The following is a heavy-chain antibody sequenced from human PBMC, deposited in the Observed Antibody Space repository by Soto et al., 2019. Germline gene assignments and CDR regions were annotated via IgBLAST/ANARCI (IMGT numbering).Heavy chain of an antibody. CDR1: GGSISSGGYY. D-gene: IGHD4-17*01. V-gene: IGHV4-61*08. CDR3: AGFYGDYHGY. J-gene: IGHJ4*02. Sequence: PSETLSLTCTVSGGSISSGGYYWSWIRQPPGKGLEWIGYIYYSGSTNYNPSLKSRVTISVDTSKNQFSLKLSSVTAADTAVYYCAGFYGDYHGYWGQGTLVTVSS. CDR2: IYYSGST.